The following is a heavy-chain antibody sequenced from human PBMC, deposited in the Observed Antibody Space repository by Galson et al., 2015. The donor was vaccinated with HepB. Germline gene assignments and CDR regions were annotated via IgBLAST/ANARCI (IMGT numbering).Heavy chain of an antibody. CDR2: ISYDGNHR. J-gene: IGHJ4*02. Sequence: SLRLSCAASGFILGIYTMHWVRQAPGKGLEWVAVISYDGNHRFYADSVKGRFTISRDNSKNTQYLEMNSLKVDDTAVYYCARPKAGLPADGHFFDTWGQGTLVTVSS. D-gene: IGHD6-13*01. CDR3: ARPKAGLPADGHFFDT. V-gene: IGHV3-30*04. CDR1: GFILGIYT.